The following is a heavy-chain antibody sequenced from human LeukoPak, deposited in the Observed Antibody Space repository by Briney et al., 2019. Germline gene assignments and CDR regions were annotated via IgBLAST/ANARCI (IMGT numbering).Heavy chain of an antibody. V-gene: IGHV3-21*01. CDR1: GFTFSSYS. D-gene: IGHD6-19*01. CDR3: ARAGPRSSGWYSDY. Sequence: GGSLRLSCAASGFTFSSYSMNWVRQAPGKGLEWVSSISSSSSYIYYADSVKGRFTISRDNAKNSLYLQMNSLRAEDTAVYYCARAGPRSSGWYSDYWGQGTLVTVSS. J-gene: IGHJ4*02. CDR2: ISSSSSYI.